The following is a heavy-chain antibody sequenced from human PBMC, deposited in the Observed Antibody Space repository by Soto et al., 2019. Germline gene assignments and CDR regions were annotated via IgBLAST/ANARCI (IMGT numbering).Heavy chain of an antibody. CDR3: ARGRVYSSGWYGDH. Sequence: QVQLVESGGGVVQPGRSVRLSCAASGFTLRSHAMHWVRQAPGKGLEWVAVISYDGDNKYYADSVKGRFTISRDNSKNTLYLQMNSLTVEDTAVYYCARGRVYSSGWYGDHWGQGTLVTVSS. CDR1: GFTLRSHA. CDR2: ISYDGDNK. J-gene: IGHJ4*02. V-gene: IGHV3-30-3*01. D-gene: IGHD6-13*01.